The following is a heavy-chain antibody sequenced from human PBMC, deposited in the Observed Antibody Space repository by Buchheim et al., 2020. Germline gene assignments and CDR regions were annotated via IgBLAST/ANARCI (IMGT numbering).Heavy chain of an antibody. Sequence: QLQLQESGPGLVKPSETLSLTCTVSGGSISSSSYYWGWIRQPPGKGLEWIGSIYYSGSTYYNPSLKIRVTISVDTSKNQFSLKLSSVTAADTAVYYCARGASPGYSSGWYLSYWGQGTL. D-gene: IGHD6-19*01. CDR1: GGSISSSSYY. V-gene: IGHV4-39*01. CDR2: IYYSGST. CDR3: ARGASPGYSSGWYLSY. J-gene: IGHJ4*02.